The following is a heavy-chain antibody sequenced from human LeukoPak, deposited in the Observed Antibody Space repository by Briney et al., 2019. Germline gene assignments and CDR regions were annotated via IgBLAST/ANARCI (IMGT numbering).Heavy chain of an antibody. CDR1: GFSLKTYN. CDR3: TRDQFFDYDNDDAFDV. V-gene: IGHV3-21*04. Sequence: GGSLRLSCAASGFSLKTYNMNWVRQAPGKRLEWVSSMTSSRYIYYADSVKGRFTISRDDANNLVFLQMHSLRAEDTAIYYCTRDQFFDYDNDDAFDVWGQGTKVIVSS. J-gene: IGHJ3*01. CDR2: MTSSRYI. D-gene: IGHD3-22*01.